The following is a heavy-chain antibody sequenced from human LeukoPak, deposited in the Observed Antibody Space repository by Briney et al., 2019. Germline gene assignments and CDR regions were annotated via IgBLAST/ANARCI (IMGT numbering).Heavy chain of an antibody. V-gene: IGHV3-48*01. D-gene: IGHD3-10*01. CDR3: ARDYGWFEESIDAFDI. J-gene: IGHJ3*02. CDR2: ISSSSSTI. CDR1: GFTFSSYS. Sequence: PGGSLRLSCAASGFTFSSYSMNWVRQAPGKGLEWVSYISSSSSTIYYADSVKGRFTISRDNAKNSLCLQMNSLRAEDTAVYYCARDYGWFEESIDAFDIWGQGTMVTVSS.